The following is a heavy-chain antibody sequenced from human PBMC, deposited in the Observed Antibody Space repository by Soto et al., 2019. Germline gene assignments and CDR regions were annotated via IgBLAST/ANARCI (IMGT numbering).Heavy chain of an antibody. D-gene: IGHD6-13*01. CDR1: GGSISSYY. CDR3: ARRYGYSIDD. J-gene: IGHJ4*02. V-gene: IGHV4-59*08. CDR2: IYYSGSP. Sequence: SETLSLTCTVSGGSISSYYWSWIRQPPGKGLEWIGYIYYSGSPTYNPSLKRRVTRSVDTAKNQFSLKLSSVTAADTAVYYCARRYGYSIDDWGQGTLVTVSS.